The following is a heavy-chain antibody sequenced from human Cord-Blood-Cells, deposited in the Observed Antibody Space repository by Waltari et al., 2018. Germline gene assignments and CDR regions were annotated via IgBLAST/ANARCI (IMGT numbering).Heavy chain of an antibody. D-gene: IGHD1-20*01. J-gene: IGHJ3*02. CDR3: ARSLLTARITGDAFDI. CDR2: ISAYNGNT. Sequence: QVQLVQSGAEVKKPGASVKVSCKASGYTFTSYGISWVRQAPGKGLEWMGWISAYNGNTNYAQKLQGRVTMTTDTSTSTAYMELRSLRSDDTAVYYCARSLLTARITGDAFDIWGQGTMVTVSS. V-gene: IGHV1-18*04. CDR1: GYTFTSYG.